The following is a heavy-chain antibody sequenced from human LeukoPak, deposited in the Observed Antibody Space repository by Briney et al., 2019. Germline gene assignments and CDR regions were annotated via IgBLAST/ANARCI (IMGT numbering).Heavy chain of an antibody. CDR3: ACITVRDDSY. V-gene: IGHV1-2*02. Sequence: ASVKVSCKASGYXFTGYYIHRVRQAPGQGLEWMGWINPNSGGTKYAQKFQGRVTMTRDTSISTAYMELSRLRSDDTAVYYCACITVRDDSYWGQGTLVTVSS. CDR1: GYXFTGYY. CDR2: INPNSGGT. J-gene: IGHJ4*02. D-gene: IGHD3-10*01.